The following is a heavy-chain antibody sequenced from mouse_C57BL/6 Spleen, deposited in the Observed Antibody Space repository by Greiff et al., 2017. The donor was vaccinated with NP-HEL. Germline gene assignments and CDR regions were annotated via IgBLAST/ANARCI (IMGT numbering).Heavy chain of an antibody. CDR2: IDPENGDT. J-gene: IGHJ2*01. V-gene: IGHV14-4*01. CDR3: TSESPYYGSSDGNY. CDR1: GFNIKDDY. D-gene: IGHD1-1*01. Sequence: VQLQQSGAELVRPGASVKLSCTASGFNIKDDYMHWVKQRPEQGLEWIGWIDPENGDTEYASKFQGKATITADTSSNTAYLQLSSLTSEDTAVYYCTSESPYYGSSDGNYWGQGTTLTVSS.